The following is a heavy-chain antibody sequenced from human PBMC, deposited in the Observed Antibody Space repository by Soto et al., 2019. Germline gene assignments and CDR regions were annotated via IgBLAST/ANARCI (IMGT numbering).Heavy chain of an antibody. V-gene: IGHV1-8*01. J-gene: IGHJ6*02. CDR1: GYTFTSYD. CDR2: MNPNSGNT. CDR3: ARERTGTTSMDV. Sequence: QVQLVQSGAEVKKPGASVKVSCKASGYTFTSYDINWVRQATGQGLEWMGWMNPNSGNTGYAQKFQGRVTLTTNTSISTAYMGLSSLRSEGTPVYYCARERTGTTSMDVWGQGTTVTVSS. D-gene: IGHD1-1*01.